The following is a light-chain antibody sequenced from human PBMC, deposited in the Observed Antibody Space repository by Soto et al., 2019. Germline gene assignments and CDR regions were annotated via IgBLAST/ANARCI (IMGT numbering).Light chain of an antibody. CDR1: HTISSL. V-gene: IGKV1-5*03. Sequence: PVTQAPSTLYGYVVDRVTITCRASHTISSLLAWYQQNPGKAPKLLIYKASTLKSGVPSRFSGSGSGTEFTLTISSLQPDDFATYHCQQYNTYPWTFGQVAKLDIK. CDR2: KAS. J-gene: IGKJ1*01. CDR3: QQYNTYPWT.